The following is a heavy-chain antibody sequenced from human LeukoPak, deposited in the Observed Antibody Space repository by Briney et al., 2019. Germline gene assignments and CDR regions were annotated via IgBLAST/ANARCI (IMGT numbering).Heavy chain of an antibody. CDR1: RYTFSCYY. CDR2: INPSGGST. Sequence: ASVKVSFKASRYTFSCYYMHWVRHAPGQGLEWMGIINPSGGSTSYAQKFQGRVPMTRDTSTSTAYMELSSLRSEATAVYYCARSPPDYGDSYYYYYMDAWGKGTTVTISS. V-gene: IGHV1-46*01. CDR3: ARSPPDYGDSYYYYYMDA. D-gene: IGHD4-17*01. J-gene: IGHJ6*03.